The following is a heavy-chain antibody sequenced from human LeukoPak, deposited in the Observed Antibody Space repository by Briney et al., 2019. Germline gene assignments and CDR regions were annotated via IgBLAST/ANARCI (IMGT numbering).Heavy chain of an antibody. D-gene: IGHD2-21*02. CDR1: DYTFTSYG. J-gene: IGHJ4*02. Sequence: GASVKVSCKASDYTFTSYGINWVRQAPGQGLEWMGWISASKGNTNYAQRFQDRVTMTTDTSTNTAYSELRSLRSDDTAVYYCARDEQAFCGGDCYPILGYWGQGTLVTVSS. V-gene: IGHV1-18*01. CDR2: ISASKGNT. CDR3: ARDEQAFCGGDCYPILGY.